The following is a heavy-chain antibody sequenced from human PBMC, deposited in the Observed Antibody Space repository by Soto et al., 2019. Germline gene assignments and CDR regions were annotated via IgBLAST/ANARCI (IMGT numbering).Heavy chain of an antibody. J-gene: IGHJ6*02. V-gene: IGHV1-18*01. Sequence: QVQLVQSGVEVKNPGASVRVSCKASAYPFTSYVISWVRQAPGQGLEWMGWISVYNGNTNYAREFQGRVTLTTDTSTSTAYMELRSLRSDDTAVYYCAGGVLSVLPYYYYGLDVWGQGTTVIVSS. CDR2: ISVYNGNT. D-gene: IGHD2-8*02. CDR1: AYPFTSYV. CDR3: AGGVLSVLPYYYYGLDV.